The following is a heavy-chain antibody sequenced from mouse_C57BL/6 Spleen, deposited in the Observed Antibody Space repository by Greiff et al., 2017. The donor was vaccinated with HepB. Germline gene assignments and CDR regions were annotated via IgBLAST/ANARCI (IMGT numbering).Heavy chain of an antibody. D-gene: IGHD1-1*01. Sequence: VKVVESGAELVKPGASVKISCKASGYAFSSYWMNWVKQRPGKGLEWIGQIYPGDGDTNYNGKFKGKATLTADKSSSTAYMQLSSLTSEDSAVYFCARSDYYGSNYWYFDVWGTGTTVTVSS. J-gene: IGHJ1*03. CDR1: GYAFSSYW. CDR2: IYPGDGDT. CDR3: ARSDYYGSNYWYFDV. V-gene: IGHV1-80*01.